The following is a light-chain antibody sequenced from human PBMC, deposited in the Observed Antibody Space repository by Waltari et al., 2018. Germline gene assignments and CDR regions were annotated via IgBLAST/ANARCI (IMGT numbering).Light chain of an antibody. CDR3: QHYKNYPRT. V-gene: IGKV1-5*03. CDR2: EES. Sequence: DIQMTQSPSTLSAAVGDRVTITCRASPSISSWLAWYQQKPGNAPKLLIYEESNLQSGVPSRFSGSGSGTEFTLTISSLQPDDFATYFCQHYKNYPRTFGQGTKVEIK. CDR1: PSISSW. J-gene: IGKJ1*01.